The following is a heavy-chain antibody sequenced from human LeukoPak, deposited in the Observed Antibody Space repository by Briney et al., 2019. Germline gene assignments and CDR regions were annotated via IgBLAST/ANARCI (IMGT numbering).Heavy chain of an antibody. D-gene: IGHD6-13*01. Sequence: ASVKVSCKASGYTFTGYYMHWVRQAPGQGLEWMGRINPNSGGTNYAQKFQGRVTMTRDTSISTAYMELSRLRSDDTAVYYCARVSMQLVLIDYWGQGTLVTVSS. J-gene: IGHJ4*02. CDR1: GYTFTGYY. CDR2: INPNSGGT. CDR3: ARVSMQLVLIDY. V-gene: IGHV1-2*06.